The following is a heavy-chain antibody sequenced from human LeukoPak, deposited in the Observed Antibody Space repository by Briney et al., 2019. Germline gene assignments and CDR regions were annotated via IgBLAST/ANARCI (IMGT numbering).Heavy chain of an antibody. V-gene: IGHV4-39*01. CDR1: GGSISSSSYS. CDR3: ARGSGWYTNFDY. D-gene: IGHD6-19*01. J-gene: IGHJ4*02. Sequence: SETLSLTCTVSGGSISSSSYSWGWIRQPPGKGLEWIGSIYYSGSTYYNPSPKSRVTISVDTSKNQFSLKLTSVTAADTAVYYCARGSGWYTNFDYWGQGTLVTVSS. CDR2: IYYSGST.